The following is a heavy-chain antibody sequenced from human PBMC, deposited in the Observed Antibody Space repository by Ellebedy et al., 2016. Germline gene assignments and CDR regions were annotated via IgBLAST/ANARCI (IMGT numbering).Heavy chain of an antibody. CDR3: ARRRKSTSGDFDY. V-gene: IGHV3-21*01. CDR1: GFIFSTYD. CDR2: ISSSCTYI. D-gene: IGHD3-10*01. J-gene: IGHJ4*02. Sequence: GESLKISCAGSGFIFSTYDMHWVRQAPGKGLEWVSSISSSCTYIYNADSVKGRFTISRDNAEKSVYLQMNSLRAEDTAVYYCARRRKSTSGDFDYWGQGTLVTVSS.